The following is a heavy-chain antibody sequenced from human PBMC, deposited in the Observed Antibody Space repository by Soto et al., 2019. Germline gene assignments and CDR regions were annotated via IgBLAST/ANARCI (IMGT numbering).Heavy chain of an antibody. J-gene: IGHJ3*02. V-gene: IGHV3-66*01. CDR3: AREVRVRGFAFDI. CDR1: GFTVSSNY. Sequence: PGGSLRLSCAVSGFTVSSNYMNWVRQAPWKGLEWVSFIYSGGNTYYADSVKGRFTISRDNSKNMLYLQMNSLRVEDTAVYYCAREVRVRGFAFDIWGQGTMVTVSS. D-gene: IGHD3-3*01. CDR2: IYSGGNT.